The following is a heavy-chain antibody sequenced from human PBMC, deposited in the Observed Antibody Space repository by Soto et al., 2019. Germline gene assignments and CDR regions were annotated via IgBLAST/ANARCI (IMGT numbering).Heavy chain of an antibody. D-gene: IGHD2-2*02. CDR2: INHSGST. CDR3: ARGPGCSSTSCYTGADFDY. V-gene: IGHV4-34*01. J-gene: IGHJ4*02. Sequence: KPSETLSLTCAVYGGSFSGYYWSWIRQPPGKGLEWIGEINHSGSTNYNPSLKSRVTISVDTSKNQFSLKLSSVTAADTAVYYCARGPGCSSTSCYTGADFDYWGQGTLVTVSS. CDR1: GGSFSGYY.